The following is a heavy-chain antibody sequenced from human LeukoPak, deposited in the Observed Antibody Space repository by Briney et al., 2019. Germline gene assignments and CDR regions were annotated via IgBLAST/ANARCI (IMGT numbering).Heavy chain of an antibody. CDR1: GFTFSNYG. J-gene: IGHJ4*02. V-gene: IGHV3-33*01. Sequence: PGGSLRLSCAAAGFTFSNYGMLWGRQAPGKGLEWVAVIWYDGSRKYYADSVKGRFTISRDNSKNTLYLQMNSLRAEDTAVYYCATAQTTPFYFDYWGQGTLVTVSS. CDR3: ATAQTTPFYFDY. CDR2: IWYDGSRK. D-gene: IGHD2-15*01.